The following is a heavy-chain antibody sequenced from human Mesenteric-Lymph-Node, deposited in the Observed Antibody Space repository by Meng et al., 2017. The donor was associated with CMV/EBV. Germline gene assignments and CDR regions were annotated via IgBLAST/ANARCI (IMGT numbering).Heavy chain of an antibody. CDR3: ARGTNVLRGVIIY. V-gene: IGHV1-46*01. CDR2: MNPSGGST. J-gene: IGHJ4*02. Sequence: ASVKVSCKASGYTFTGYYMHWVRQAPGQELEWMGIMNPSGGSTNYAQKFQGRVTMTRDTSTSTAYMELSSLRPEDTAVYYCARGTNVLRGVIIYWGQGTVVTVSS. CDR1: GYTFTGYY. D-gene: IGHD3-10*01.